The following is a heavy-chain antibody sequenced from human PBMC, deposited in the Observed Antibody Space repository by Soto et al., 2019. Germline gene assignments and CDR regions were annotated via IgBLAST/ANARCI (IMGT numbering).Heavy chain of an antibody. J-gene: IGHJ4*02. Sequence: SSVKVSGKGSAYTFTAYYLHWVRQAPGQGLEWMGWINPKTGDTKCAQNFQGRLTLTRDTSTSTGYMELRRLTSDDTAIYYCAXQLAYCGGDCYTEPIDYWGQGTLVTVSS. V-gene: IGHV1-2*02. D-gene: IGHD2-21*02. CDR1: AYTFTAYY. CDR2: INPKTGDT. CDR3: AXQLAYCGGDCYTEPIDY.